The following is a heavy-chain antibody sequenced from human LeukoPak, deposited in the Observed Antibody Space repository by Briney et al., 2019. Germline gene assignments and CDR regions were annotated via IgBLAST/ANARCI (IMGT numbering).Heavy chain of an antibody. D-gene: IGHD6-6*01. J-gene: IGHJ4*02. V-gene: IGHV4-34*01. Sequence: SETLSLTCAVYGGSFSGYYWSWIRQPPGKGLEWIGEINPSGSTNYNPSLKSRVTISVDTSKNQFSLKLSSVTAADTAVYYCARESIYSYYWGQGTLVTVSS. CDR1: GGSFSGYY. CDR2: INPSGST. CDR3: ARESIYSYY.